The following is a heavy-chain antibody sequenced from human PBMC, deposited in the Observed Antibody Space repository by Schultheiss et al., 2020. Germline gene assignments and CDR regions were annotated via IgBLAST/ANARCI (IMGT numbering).Heavy chain of an antibody. D-gene: IGHD5-12*01. Sequence: GGSLRLSCAASGFTFSSYAMSWVRQAPGKGLEWVSAISGSGGSTYYADSVKGRFTISRDNAKKSLYLQMNSLRAEDTAVYYCASRDSGYDYYYYYGMDVWGQGTTVTVSS. V-gene: IGHV3-23*01. J-gene: IGHJ6*02. CDR3: ASRDSGYDYYYYYGMDV. CDR2: ISGSGGST. CDR1: GFTFSSYA.